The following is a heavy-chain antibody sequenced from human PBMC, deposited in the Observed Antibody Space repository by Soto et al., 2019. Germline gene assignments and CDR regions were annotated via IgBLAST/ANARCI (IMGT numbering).Heavy chain of an antibody. CDR3: AKRSGYNSGTCFDY. CDR2: IIGSGRTT. J-gene: IGHJ4*02. V-gene: IGHV3-23*01. D-gene: IGHD5-12*01. CDR1: GFTFNSYA. Sequence: EVQLLESGGGLVQPGGSLRLSCAASGFTFNSYAMSWVRQAPGKGLEWVSTIIGSGRTTYYADSVRGRFTISRDNSKDTLFLQMNSLRAEDTAIYFCAKRSGYNSGTCFDYWGQGALVTVSS.